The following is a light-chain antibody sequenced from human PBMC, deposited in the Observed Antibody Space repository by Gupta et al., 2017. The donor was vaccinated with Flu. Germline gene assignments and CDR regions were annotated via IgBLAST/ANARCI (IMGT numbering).Light chain of an antibody. CDR2: SDN. CDR3: GAWDGSRDDYL. V-gene: IGLV1-44*01. CDR1: NSNIGSNI. J-gene: IGLJ1*01. Sequence: QSVLTHPPSASGPPGQTVSISCSGNNSNIGSNIVNWYQHLPGTAPKLLIHSDNQRPPGGSDRFSGSKSGTSASLAISGLQSEDEADYYCGAWDGSRDDYLFGTGTWVTVL.